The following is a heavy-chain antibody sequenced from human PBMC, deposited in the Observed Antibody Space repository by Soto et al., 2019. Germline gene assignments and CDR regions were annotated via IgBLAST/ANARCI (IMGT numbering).Heavy chain of an antibody. CDR2: IYYSGST. D-gene: IGHD6-13*01. J-gene: IGHJ5*02. V-gene: IGHV4-59*08. CDR3: ARQDSSSWYEGNNWFDP. Sequence: LSLTCTVSGGSISSYYWSWIRQPPGKGLEWIGYIYYSGSTNYNPSLKGRVTISVDTSKNQFSLKLSSVTAADTAVYYCARQDSSSWYEGNNWFDPWGQGTLVTVSS. CDR1: GGSISSYY.